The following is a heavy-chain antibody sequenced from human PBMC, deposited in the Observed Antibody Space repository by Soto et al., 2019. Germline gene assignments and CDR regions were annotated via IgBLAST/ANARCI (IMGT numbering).Heavy chain of an antibody. V-gene: IGHV4-59*01. CDR1: GGSIRSYY. Sequence: SETLSLNCSVSGGSIRSYYWSWIRQPPGKGLEWIGYIYYSGSTNYNPSLKSRVTISVDTSKNQFSLKLSSVTAADTAVYYCARVGLEEPGELDYWGQGTLVTVSS. CDR2: IYYSGST. D-gene: IGHD1-7*01. CDR3: ARVGLEEPGELDY. J-gene: IGHJ4*02.